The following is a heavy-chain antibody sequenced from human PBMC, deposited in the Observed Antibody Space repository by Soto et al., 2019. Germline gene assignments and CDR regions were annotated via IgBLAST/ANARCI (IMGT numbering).Heavy chain of an antibody. D-gene: IGHD6-19*01. CDR3: ASDGRPSSGWSKGDFDY. J-gene: IGHJ4*02. CDR2: IIPIFGTA. Sequence: QVQLVQSGAEVKKPGSSVKVSCKASGGTFSSYAISWVRQAPGQGLEWMGGIIPIFGTANYAQKFQGRVTITADDSTSTASMELSSLRSEDTAVYYCASDGRPSSGWSKGDFDYWGQGTLVTVSS. CDR1: GGTFSSYA. V-gene: IGHV1-69*01.